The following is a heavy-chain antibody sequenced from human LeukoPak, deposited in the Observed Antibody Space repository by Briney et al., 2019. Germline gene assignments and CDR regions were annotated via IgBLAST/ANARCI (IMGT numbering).Heavy chain of an antibody. J-gene: IGHJ4*02. Sequence: HPGGSLRLSCAASGFTFSNYWMTWVRQAPGKGLEWVANIKQDESEKYYVDSVKGRFTISRDNAKNSLYLQMNSLRAEDTAVYYCTRPLGYCSGGSCFPFDYWGQGTLVTVSS. CDR2: IKQDESEK. D-gene: IGHD2-15*01. CDR3: TRPLGYCSGGSCFPFDY. CDR1: GFTFSNYW. V-gene: IGHV3-7*01.